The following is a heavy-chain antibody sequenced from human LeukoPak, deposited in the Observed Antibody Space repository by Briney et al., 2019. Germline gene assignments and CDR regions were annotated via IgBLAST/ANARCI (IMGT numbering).Heavy chain of an antibody. CDR2: INHSGST. J-gene: IGHJ5*02. CDR3: ARGRPRSIAARPLRWFDP. Sequence: SETLSLTCAVYGGSFSGYYWSWIRQPPGKGLEWIGEINHSGSTNYNPSFKSRVTISVDTSKNQFSLKLSSVTAADTAVYYCARGRPRSIAARPLRWFDPWGQGTLVTVSS. D-gene: IGHD6-6*01. CDR1: GGSFSGYY. V-gene: IGHV4-34*01.